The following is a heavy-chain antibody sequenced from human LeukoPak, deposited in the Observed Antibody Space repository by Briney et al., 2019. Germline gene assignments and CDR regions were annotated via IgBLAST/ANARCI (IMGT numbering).Heavy chain of an antibody. CDR2: IFYSGST. CDR3: ARDGSWGYYYYYYYMDV. Sequence: PSETLSLTCTVSSGSISTSNYYWGWVRQPPGKALGWIGNIFYSGSTYYSPSLKSRVTISLDTSKNQFSLKLSSVTAADTAVYYCARDGSWGYYYYYYYMDVWGKGTTVTVSS. V-gene: IGHV4-39*07. D-gene: IGHD3-16*01. CDR1: SGSISTSNYY. J-gene: IGHJ6*03.